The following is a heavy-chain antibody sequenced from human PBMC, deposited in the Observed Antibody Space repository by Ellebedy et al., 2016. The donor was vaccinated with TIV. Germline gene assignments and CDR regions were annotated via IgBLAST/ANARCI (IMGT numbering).Heavy chain of an antibody. CDR1: GFTFSSYS. J-gene: IGHJ6*03. D-gene: IGHD2-2*01. Sequence: GESLKISXAASGFTFSSYSMNWVRQAPGKGLEWVSSISSSSSYIYYADSVKGRFTISRDNSKNTLYLQMNSLRAEDTAVYYCAKRPGGYCSSTSCLYMDVWGKGTTVTVSS. CDR3: AKRPGGYCSSTSCLYMDV. V-gene: IGHV3-21*04. CDR2: ISSSSSYI.